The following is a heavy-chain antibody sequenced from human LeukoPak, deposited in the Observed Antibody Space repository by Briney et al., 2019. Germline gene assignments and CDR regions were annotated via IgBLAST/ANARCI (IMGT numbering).Heavy chain of an antibody. V-gene: IGHV1-24*01. J-gene: IGHJ6*02. D-gene: IGHD3-10*01. CDR1: GYTLTELS. CDR2: FDPEDGET. CDR3: ARDLLWFGESGSPPNSLYYYGMDV. Sequence: ASVIISCKVSGYTLTELSMHWVRQAPGKGVAWMGGFDPEDGETLYAQNFQGRVTMTRDTSTSSVYTELSSLRSDDPAVYYCARDLLWFGESGSPPNSLYYYGMDVWGQG.